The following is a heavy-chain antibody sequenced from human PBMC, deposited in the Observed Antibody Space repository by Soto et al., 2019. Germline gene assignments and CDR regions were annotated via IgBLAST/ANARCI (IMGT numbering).Heavy chain of an antibody. V-gene: IGHV4-31*03. CDR1: GGSISSGGYY. CDR3: ARESIMITFGGVIAMGWFDP. Sequence: QVQLQESGPGLVKPSQTLSLTCTVSGGSISSGGYYWSWIRQHPGKGLEWIGYIYYSGSTYYNPSLKSRFTISVDTSKNQSSLKLSSVTAADTAVYYCARESIMITFGGVIAMGWFDPWGQGTLVTVSS. D-gene: IGHD3-16*02. CDR2: IYYSGST. J-gene: IGHJ5*02.